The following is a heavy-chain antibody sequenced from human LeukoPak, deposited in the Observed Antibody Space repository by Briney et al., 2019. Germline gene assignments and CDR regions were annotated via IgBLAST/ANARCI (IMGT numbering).Heavy chain of an antibody. CDR2: ISYGGSNK. Sequence: GRSLRLSCAASGFTFSSYGMHWVRQAPGKGLEWVAVISYGGSNKYYADSVKGRFTISRDNSKNTLYLQMNSLRAEDTAVYYCARETYYYGMDVWGQGTTVTVSS. J-gene: IGHJ6*02. CDR1: GFTFSSYG. V-gene: IGHV3-30*03. CDR3: ARETYYYGMDV.